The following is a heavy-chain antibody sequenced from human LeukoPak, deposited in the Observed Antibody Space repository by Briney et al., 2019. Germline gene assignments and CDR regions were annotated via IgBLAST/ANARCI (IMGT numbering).Heavy chain of an antibody. D-gene: IGHD3-10*01. V-gene: IGHV3-30-3*01. CDR1: AFPFSNYA. J-gene: IGHJ4*02. Sequence: SGGSLRLSCAASAFPFSNYAMHWVRQAPGKGLEWVALISYDGSNKYYADSVKGRFTISRDNSKNTLYLQMNSLRAEDTAVYYCARAGDYGSGSFRWRHFDYWGQGTLVTVSS. CDR3: ARAGDYGSGSFRWRHFDY. CDR2: ISYDGSNK.